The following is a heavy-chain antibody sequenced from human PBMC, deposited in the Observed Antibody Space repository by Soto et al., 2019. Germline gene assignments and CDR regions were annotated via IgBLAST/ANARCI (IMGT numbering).Heavy chain of an antibody. CDR3: SRRGTPCSICGQYCDY. CDR2: IIPSAGGK. J-gene: IGHJ4*02. D-gene: IGHD6-13*01. Sequence: GLEWIGIIIPSAGGKSYAQRFQGRVTMTRDTSTSTVYMGLSSLTSEDTAVYYCSRRGTPCSICGQYCDYWCQGPLVSVFS. V-gene: IGHV1-46*01.